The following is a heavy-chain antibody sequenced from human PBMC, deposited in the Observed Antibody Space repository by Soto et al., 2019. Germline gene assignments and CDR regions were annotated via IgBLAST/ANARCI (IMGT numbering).Heavy chain of an antibody. J-gene: IGHJ6*03. V-gene: IGHV3-73*01. CDR2: IRSKANSYAT. CDR3: TRTFYGSGSYYYYMDV. Sequence: EVQLVESGGGLVQPGGSLKLSCAASGFTFSGSAMHWVRQASGKGLEWVGRIRSKANSYATAYAASVKGRFTISRDDSKNTAYLQMNSLKTEDTAVYYCTRTFYGSGSYYYYMDVGGKGTTVTVSS. D-gene: IGHD3-10*01. CDR1: GFTFSGSA.